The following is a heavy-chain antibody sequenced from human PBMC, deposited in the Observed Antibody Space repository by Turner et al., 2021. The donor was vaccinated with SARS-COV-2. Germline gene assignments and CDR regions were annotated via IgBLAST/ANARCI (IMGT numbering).Heavy chain of an antibody. D-gene: IGHD2-21*01. CDR1: GFTFSSYA. J-gene: IGHJ4*02. V-gene: IGHV3-30-3*01. Sequence: AASGFTFSSYAMHWVRQAPGKGLEWVAGISYDGSNKYYAYSVKGRFTISRDNSKNTLYLQMNSLRAEDTAVYYCARDLSTYDYFDYWGQGTLVTVSS. CDR3: ARDLSTYDYFDY. CDR2: ISYDGSNK.